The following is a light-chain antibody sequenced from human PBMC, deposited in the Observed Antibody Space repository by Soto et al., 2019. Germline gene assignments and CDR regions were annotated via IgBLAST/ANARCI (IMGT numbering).Light chain of an antibody. CDR3: QQYNSYSGFT. CDR2: KAS. J-gene: IGKJ3*01. V-gene: IGKV1-5*03. Sequence: DIQMTQSPSTLSASVGDRVTITCRASQSISSWLAWYQQKPGKAPKLLIYKASSLERGVPSRCSGSGSGTEFTLTISSLQPDDFATYYCQQYNSYSGFTFGPGTKVEIK. CDR1: QSISSW.